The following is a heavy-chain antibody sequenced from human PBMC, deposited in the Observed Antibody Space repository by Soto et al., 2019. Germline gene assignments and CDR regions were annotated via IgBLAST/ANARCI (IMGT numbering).Heavy chain of an antibody. J-gene: IGHJ5*02. CDR3: AREVSNWFDP. CDR1: GGSISSYY. Sequence: SETLSLTCSVSGGSISSYYWSWIRQPPGKGLEWIGYIYYSGSTNYNPSLKSRVTISVDTSKNQFSLKLSSVTAADTAVYYCAREVSNWFDPWGQGTLVTVSS. D-gene: IGHD2-8*01. CDR2: IYYSGST. V-gene: IGHV4-59*01.